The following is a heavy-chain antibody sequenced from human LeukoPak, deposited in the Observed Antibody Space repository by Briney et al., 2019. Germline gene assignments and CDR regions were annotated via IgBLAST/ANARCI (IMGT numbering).Heavy chain of an antibody. CDR1: GFTFDDYG. Sequence: GGSLRLSCAASGFTFDDYGVSWVRQAPGKGLEWVSGINWNGGSTGYADSVKGRFTISRDNSKNTLYLQMNSLRAEDTAVYYCAKDRSSRLRIYYMDVWGKGTTVTVSS. J-gene: IGHJ6*03. V-gene: IGHV3-20*04. D-gene: IGHD2-2*01. CDR3: AKDRSSRLRIYYMDV. CDR2: INWNGGST.